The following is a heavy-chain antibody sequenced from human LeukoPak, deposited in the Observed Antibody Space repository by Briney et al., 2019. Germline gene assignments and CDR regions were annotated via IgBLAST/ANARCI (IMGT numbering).Heavy chain of an antibody. V-gene: IGHV4-59*08. CDR1: GGSISSYY. J-gene: IGHJ3*02. CDR2: IYYSGST. CDR3: ARLFPSYDYVWGSYRINAFDI. D-gene: IGHD3-16*02. Sequence: SQTLSLTCTVSGGSISSYYWSWIRQPPGKGLEWIGYIYYSGSTNYNPSLKSRVTISVDTSKNQFSLKLSSVTAADTAVYYCARLFPSYDYVWGSYRINAFDIWGQGTMVTVSS.